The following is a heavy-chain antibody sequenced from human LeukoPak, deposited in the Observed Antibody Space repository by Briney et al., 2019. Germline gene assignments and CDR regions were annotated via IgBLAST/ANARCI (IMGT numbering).Heavy chain of an antibody. Sequence: PSETLSLTCTVSGGSISSYYWSWIRQPPGKGLEWIGYIYYSGSTNYNPSLKSRVTISVDTSKNQFSLKLSSVTAADTAVYYCARGGGGGNSKRNFDYWGQGTLVTVSS. D-gene: IGHD4-23*01. CDR3: ARGGGGGNSKRNFDY. J-gene: IGHJ4*02. CDR2: IYYSGST. CDR1: GGSISSYY. V-gene: IGHV4-59*01.